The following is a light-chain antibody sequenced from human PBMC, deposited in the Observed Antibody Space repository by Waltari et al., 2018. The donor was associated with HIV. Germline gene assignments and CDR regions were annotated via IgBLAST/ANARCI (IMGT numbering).Light chain of an antibody. CDR3: QQYNNWPRT. V-gene: IGKV3-15*01. CDR1: QSVSSN. Sequence: EIVMTQSPATLSVSPGERATLPCRASQSVSSNLAWYQQKPGQAPRLLIYGASTRATGIPARFSGSGSGTEFTLTISSLQSEDLAVYYCQQYNNWPRTFGQGTKLEIK. J-gene: IGKJ2*01. CDR2: GAS.